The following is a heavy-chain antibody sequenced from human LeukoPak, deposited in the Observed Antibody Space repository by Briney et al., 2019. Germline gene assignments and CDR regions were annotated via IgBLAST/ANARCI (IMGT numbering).Heavy chain of an antibody. CDR3: ARQPIYEAYFDF. Sequence: GGSLRLSCVASGFTFSSYWMSWVRQAPGKGLEWVANIKEDGSQKYYVDSVRGRFTISRDNAKNSVFLQMNSLRADDTAVYFCARQPIYEAYFDFWGQGTLVTVSS. D-gene: IGHD3-16*01. V-gene: IGHV3-7*01. CDR1: GFTFSSYW. J-gene: IGHJ4*02. CDR2: IKEDGSQK.